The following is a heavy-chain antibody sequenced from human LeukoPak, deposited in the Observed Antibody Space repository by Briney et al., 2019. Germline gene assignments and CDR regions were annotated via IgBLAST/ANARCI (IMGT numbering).Heavy chain of an antibody. V-gene: IGHV4-59*01. Sequence: SETLSLTCTVSGGSINDASWNWIRQPPGQGLEWIGYIYHSWGTNYNPSLKSRVSISLDTSKNQFSLKLSPVTAADTAVYYCARVGTYYRSLDSWGQGTLVTVSS. J-gene: IGHJ4*02. D-gene: IGHD3-10*01. CDR3: ARVGTYYRSLDS. CDR1: GGSINDAS. CDR2: IYHSWGT.